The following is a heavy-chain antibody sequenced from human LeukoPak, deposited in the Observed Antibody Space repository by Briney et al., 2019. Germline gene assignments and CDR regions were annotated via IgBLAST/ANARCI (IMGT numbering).Heavy chain of an antibody. Sequence: GGSLTLSCAASGFIFSSYAMSWVRQAAGKGLEWVSSISGSGDSTYYGDSVKGRFTISRDNSKNTLYLQMNSLRAEDTAVYYCAKTRPLDSSSWSHGDYWGQGTLVTVSS. CDR1: GFIFSSYA. CDR3: AKTRPLDSSSWSHGDY. CDR2: ISGSGDST. J-gene: IGHJ4*02. D-gene: IGHD6-13*01. V-gene: IGHV3-23*01.